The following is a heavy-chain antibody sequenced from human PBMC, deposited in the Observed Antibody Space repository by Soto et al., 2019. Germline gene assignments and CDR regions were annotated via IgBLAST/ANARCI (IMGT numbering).Heavy chain of an antibody. V-gene: IGHV3-48*02. CDR1: GFTFGEYT. CDR2: ISSSSSTI. J-gene: IGHJ5*02. CDR3: AREAGYDFWSGYSLNWFDP. Sequence: GGSLRLSCAASGFTFGEYTLTWVRQAPGKGLEWVSYISSSSSTIYYADSVKGRSTISRDNAKNSLYLQMNSLRDEDTAVYYCAREAGYDFWSGYSLNWFDPWGQGTLVTVSS. D-gene: IGHD3-3*01.